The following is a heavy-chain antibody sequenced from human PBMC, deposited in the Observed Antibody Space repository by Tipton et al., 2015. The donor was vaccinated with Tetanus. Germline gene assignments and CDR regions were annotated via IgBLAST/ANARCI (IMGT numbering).Heavy chain of an antibody. CDR1: GGSISSRNW. D-gene: IGHD6-19*01. Sequence: GLVKPSGTLSLTCAVSGGSISSRNWWSWVRQPPGKGLEWIGEIYHSGSTNYNPSLKSRVTISVDKSKNQFSLKLSSVTAADTANYYCARYYTVTDTGYYFDNWGQGALVTVSS. J-gene: IGHJ4*02. CDR3: ARYYTVTDTGYYFDN. V-gene: IGHV4-4*02. CDR2: IYHSGST.